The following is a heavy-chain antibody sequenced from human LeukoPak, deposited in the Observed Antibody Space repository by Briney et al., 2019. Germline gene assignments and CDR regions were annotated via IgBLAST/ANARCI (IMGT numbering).Heavy chain of an antibody. D-gene: IGHD5/OR15-5a*01. CDR1: GFTFDDYA. J-gene: IGHJ3*02. CDR2: ISGDGGRT. V-gene: IGHV3-43*02. CDR3: SNSQGRSTWDAFDI. Sequence: GGSLRLSCAASGFTFDDYAMHWVRQAPGKGLEWVSLISGDGGRTYYADSVKGRFTISRDNSKNSLYLQMNSLRTEDTALYYCSNSQGRSTWDAFDIWGQGTMVTVSS.